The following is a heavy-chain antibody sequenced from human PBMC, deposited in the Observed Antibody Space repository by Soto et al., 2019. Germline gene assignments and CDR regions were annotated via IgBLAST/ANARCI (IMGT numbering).Heavy chain of an antibody. CDR2: ISSSSSYI. V-gene: IGHV3-21*01. CDR1: GFTFSSYS. CDR3: ARGTYYYDSSGYYEALNAFDI. J-gene: IGHJ3*02. Sequence: EVQLVESGGGLVKPGGSLRLSCAASGFTFSSYSMNWVRQAPGKGLEWVSSISSSSSYIYYADSVKGRFTISRDNAKNSLYLQMNSLRAEDTAVYYCARGTYYYDSSGYYEALNAFDIWGQGTMVTVSS. D-gene: IGHD3-22*01.